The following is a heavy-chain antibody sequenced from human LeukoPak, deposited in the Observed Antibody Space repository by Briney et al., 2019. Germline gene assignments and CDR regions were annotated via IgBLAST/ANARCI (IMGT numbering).Heavy chain of an antibody. V-gene: IGHV1-8*01. J-gene: IGHJ1*01. CDR1: GYTFTSYD. Sequence: ASVKVSCKASGYTFTSYDINWVRQATGQGLEWMGWMNPNSGNTGYAQKFQGRVTMTRNTSISTAYMELSSLRSEDTAVYYCATYYYDSSGYYGREYFQHWGQGTLVTVSS. CDR2: MNPNSGNT. CDR3: ATYYYDSSGYYGREYFQH. D-gene: IGHD3-22*01.